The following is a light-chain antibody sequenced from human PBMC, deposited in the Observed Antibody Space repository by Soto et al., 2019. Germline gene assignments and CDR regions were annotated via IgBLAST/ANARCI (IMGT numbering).Light chain of an antibody. CDR2: DVS. Sequence: QPALTQPRSVSGSPGQSVTISCTGTSSDVGGYSYVSWYQQHPGKAPKLMIYDVSKRPSGVPDRFSGSKSGNTASLTISGLQAEDEADYYCCSYAGSLVVFGGGTKLTVL. CDR1: SSDVGGYSY. CDR3: CSYAGSLVV. J-gene: IGLJ2*01. V-gene: IGLV2-11*01.